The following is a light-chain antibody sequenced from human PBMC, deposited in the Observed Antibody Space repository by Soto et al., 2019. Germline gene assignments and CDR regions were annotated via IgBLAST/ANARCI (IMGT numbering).Light chain of an antibody. CDR2: EVS. CDR1: QIARHTDGRTY. J-gene: IGKJ2*01. CDR3: MQNIDLPPT. V-gene: IGKV2D-29*01. Sequence: DIVMTQTPLSLCVTPGQAATISCKSSQIARHTDGRTYLYWYRQKPGQPPHLMNYEVSNRLSGVPVRFSGCGSGTDFALNIIRVEADDVGIYYCMQNIDLPPTFGQGTKLEI.